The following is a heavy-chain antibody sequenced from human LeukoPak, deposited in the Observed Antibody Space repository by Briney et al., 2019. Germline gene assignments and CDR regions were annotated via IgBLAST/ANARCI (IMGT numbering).Heavy chain of an antibody. J-gene: IGHJ5*02. CDR2: ISVYNGYT. D-gene: IGHD2-2*02. CDR1: GYTFTSYG. CDR3: AREPRYCSSASCYKNWFDP. V-gene: IGHV1-18*01. Sequence: ASVKVSCKASGYTFTSYGIGWVRQAPGQGLEWMGWISVYNGYTSYAQEFQGRVTMTTDTSTSTAYMELRSLSSDDTAIYYCAREPRYCSSASCYKNWFDPWGQGTLVTVSS.